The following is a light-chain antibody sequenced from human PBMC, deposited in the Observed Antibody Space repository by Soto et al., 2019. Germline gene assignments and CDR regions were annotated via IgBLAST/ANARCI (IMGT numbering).Light chain of an antibody. Sequence: EIVLTQSPGTLSLSPGERATLSCRASHSVSSSYLACYQQKPGQAPRLLIYGASSRATGIPARFSGSGSAGDFTLTISRLEPEDFAVYYCQQYGSSSPITFGQGTRLEIK. CDR3: QQYGSSSPIT. J-gene: IGKJ5*01. CDR1: HSVSSSY. CDR2: GAS. V-gene: IGKV3-20*01.